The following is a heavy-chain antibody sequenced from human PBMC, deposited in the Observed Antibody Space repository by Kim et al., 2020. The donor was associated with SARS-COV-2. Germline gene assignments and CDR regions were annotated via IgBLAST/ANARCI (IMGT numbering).Heavy chain of an antibody. CDR2: ISYDGSNK. V-gene: IGHV3-30-3*01. Sequence: VGSLRLSCAASGFTFSSYAMHWVRQAPGKGLEWVAVISYDGSNKYYADSVKGRFTISRDNSKNTLYLQMNSLRAEDTAVYYCARPASGSYYGYFDYWGQGTLVTVSS. CDR3: ARPASGSYYGYFDY. J-gene: IGHJ4*02. D-gene: IGHD1-26*01. CDR1: GFTFSSYA.